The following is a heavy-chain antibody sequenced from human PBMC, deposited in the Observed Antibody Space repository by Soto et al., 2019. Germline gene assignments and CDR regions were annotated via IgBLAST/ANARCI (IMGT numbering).Heavy chain of an antibody. CDR3: ARDCTNGVCPDY. CDR1: GGSISSGDYY. Sequence: QVQLQESGPGLVKPSQTLSLTCTVSGGSISSGDYYWSWIRQPPGKGLAWIGYIYYSGSTYYNPSPKRRVTISVDTSKNQFSLKLSSVTAADTAVYYCARDCTNGVCPDYWGQGTLVTVSS. D-gene: IGHD2-8*01. V-gene: IGHV4-30-4*01. CDR2: IYYSGST. J-gene: IGHJ4*02.